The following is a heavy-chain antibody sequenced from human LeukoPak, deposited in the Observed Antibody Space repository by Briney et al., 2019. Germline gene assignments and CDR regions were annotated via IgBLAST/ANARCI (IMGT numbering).Heavy chain of an antibody. J-gene: IGHJ4*02. Sequence: KPSETLSLTCTVSGGSISSGGYSWSWIRQPPGKGLEWIGYIYHSGSTYYNPSLKSRVTISVDRSKNQFSLKLSSVTAADTAVYYCARGQQQLVLSYFDYWGQGTLVTVSS. CDR2: IYHSGST. V-gene: IGHV4-30-2*01. D-gene: IGHD6-13*01. CDR3: ARGQQQLVLSYFDY. CDR1: GGSISSGGYS.